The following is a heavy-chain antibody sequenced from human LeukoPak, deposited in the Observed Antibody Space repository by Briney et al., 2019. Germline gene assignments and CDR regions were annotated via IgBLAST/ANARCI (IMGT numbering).Heavy chain of an antibody. CDR3: ARDLLYYDSSGYYYEPSDY. D-gene: IGHD3-22*01. CDR2: THYSRST. J-gene: IGHJ4*02. V-gene: IGHV4-59*11. Sequence: PSETLSLTCSVSAGSIRSQYWSWIRQAPGKGLEWNGYTHYSRSTNYNPSLKRRPTMSGNPSRNGLSLKLRSVTAAGTALYYCARDLLYYDSSGYYYEPSDYWGQGTLVTVSS. CDR1: AGSIRSQY.